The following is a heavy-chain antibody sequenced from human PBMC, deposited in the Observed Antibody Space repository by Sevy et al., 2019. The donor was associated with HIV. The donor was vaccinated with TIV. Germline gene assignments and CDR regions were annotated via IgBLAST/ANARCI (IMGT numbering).Heavy chain of an antibody. V-gene: IGHV4-4*07. CDR2: IYSNGNS. D-gene: IGHD6-19*01. J-gene: IGHJ5*02. Sequence: SETLSLTCTVSGGSITSYSWSWIRQPAGKGLEWLGRIYSNGNSNYNPSLKSRVTMSVDTSKNQFSLKLTSVNAADTAVYCCAGEGGASSAWFENWFGPWGQGTLVTVSS. CDR1: GGSITSYS. CDR3: AGEGGASSAWFENWFGP.